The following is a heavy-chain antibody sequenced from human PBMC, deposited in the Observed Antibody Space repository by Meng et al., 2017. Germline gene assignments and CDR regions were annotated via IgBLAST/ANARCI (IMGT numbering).Heavy chain of an antibody. D-gene: IGHD3-22*01. CDR3: ARDLGAYYYDSSGYYYVN. CDR2: IYYSGST. CDR1: GGSISSSSCY. J-gene: IGHJ4*02. V-gene: IGHV4-39*07. Sequence: SETLSPTCTVSGGSISSSSCYWAWIRQPPGKGLEWIGSIYYSGSTYYNPSLKSRVTISVDTSKNQFSLKLSSVTAADTAVYYCARDLGAYYYDSSGYYYVNWGQGTLVTVSS.